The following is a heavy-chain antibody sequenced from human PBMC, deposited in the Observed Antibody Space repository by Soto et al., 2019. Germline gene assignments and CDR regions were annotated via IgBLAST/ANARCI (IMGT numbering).Heavy chain of an antibody. J-gene: IGHJ6*02. CDR3: ARGTHRYYYYYGMDV. V-gene: IGHV4-30-4*01. CDR2: IYYSGST. CDR1: GGSISSGDYY. Sequence: QVQLQESGPGLVKPSQTLSLTCTVSGGSISSGDYYWSWIRQPPGKGLEWIGYIYYSGSTYYNPSLKRRVTISVDTSKNQFSMKLSSVTAADTAVYYCARGTHRYYYYYGMDVWGQGTTVTVSS.